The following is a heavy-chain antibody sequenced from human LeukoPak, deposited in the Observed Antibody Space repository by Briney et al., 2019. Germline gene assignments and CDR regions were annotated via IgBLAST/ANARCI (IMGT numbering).Heavy chain of an antibody. CDR3: ARATICGVVTALGPLDS. D-gene: IGHD3-3*01. CDR1: GFTFCDYW. J-gene: IGHJ4*02. V-gene: IGHV3-7*01. Sequence: PGGSLRLSCAASGFTFCDYWMTWVRQAPGKGLECVAEIKSDGSETYYVDSVEGRFTISRDNAKNSLYLQMNSLRAEDTAVYYCARATICGVVTALGPLDSWGQGTLVSVSS. CDR2: IKSDGSET.